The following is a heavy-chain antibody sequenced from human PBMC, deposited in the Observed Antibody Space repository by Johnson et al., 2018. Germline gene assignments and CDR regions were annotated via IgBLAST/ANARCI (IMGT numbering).Heavy chain of an antibody. V-gene: IGHV4-59*12. J-gene: IGHJ5*02. CDR1: GASMTSYY. CDR2: LSFRGKP. Sequence: QVQLQESGPGLVTPSETLSLTCTVSGASMTSYYWSWIRRPPGKGLEWIGSLSFRGKPNYNPSLKSRLTISVDTSKNHFSLPLTSVTAADTASYYCARDVRRSWDWLDPWGQGTLVIVSS. D-gene: IGHD6-13*01. CDR3: ARDVRRSWDWLDP.